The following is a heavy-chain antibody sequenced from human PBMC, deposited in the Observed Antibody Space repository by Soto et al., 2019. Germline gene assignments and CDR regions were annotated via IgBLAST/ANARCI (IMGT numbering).Heavy chain of an antibody. D-gene: IGHD2-21*01. V-gene: IGHV3-53*01. CDR2: IYTDDNI. CDR3: ATELIAKYGMDV. J-gene: IGHJ6*02. Sequence: VQLVESGGGLVQPGGSLRLSCAASGFTVSGNYVTWVRQAPGKGLEWVSVIYTDDNIYYADSVTGRFTISRDNSNNTFYLQMNRLRVEDTAVYYCATELIAKYGMDVWGQGTTVTVSS. CDR1: GFTVSGNY.